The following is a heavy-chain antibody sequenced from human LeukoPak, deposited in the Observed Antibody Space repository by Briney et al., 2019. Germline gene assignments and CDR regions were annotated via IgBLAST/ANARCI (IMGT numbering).Heavy chain of an antibody. CDR3: ARVDLRIVGATDDAFDI. D-gene: IGHD1-26*01. J-gene: IGHJ3*02. CDR1: GFTFTSSA. CDR2: ISAYNGNT. Sequence: ASVKVSCKASGFTFTSSAMPWVRQARGQRLEWMGWISAYNGNTNYAQKLQGRVTMTTDTSTSTAYMELRSLRSDDTAVYYCARVDLRIVGATDDAFDIWGQGTMVTVSS. V-gene: IGHV1-18*01.